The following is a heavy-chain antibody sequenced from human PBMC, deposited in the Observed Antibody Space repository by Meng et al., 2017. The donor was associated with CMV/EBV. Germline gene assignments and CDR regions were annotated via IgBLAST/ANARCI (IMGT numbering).Heavy chain of an antibody. CDR1: GFTFSSYV. J-gene: IGHJ6*02. Sequence: GESLKISCAASGFTFSSYVMSWVRQAPGKGLEWVSAISGSGGSTYYADSVKGRFTISRDNAKNTLYLQMNSLRAEDTAVYYCARNVDYGMDVWGQGTTVTVSS. CDR3: ARNVDYGMDV. CDR2: ISGSGGST. V-gene: IGHV3-23*01. D-gene: IGHD5-12*01.